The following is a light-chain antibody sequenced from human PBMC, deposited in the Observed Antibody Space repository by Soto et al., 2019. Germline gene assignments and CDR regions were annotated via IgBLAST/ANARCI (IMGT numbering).Light chain of an antibody. CDR1: PSVSSY. V-gene: IGKV3-11*01. Sequence: EIGLTQSPATLSLSPGERATLSCRASPSVSSYLAWYRQKPGQAPRLLIYDASNRATGIPARFSGSGSGTDFTLTTRSPEPKDFAVYYCQQRSNWPPITFGQGTRLEIK. CDR2: DAS. J-gene: IGKJ5*01. CDR3: QQRSNWPPIT.